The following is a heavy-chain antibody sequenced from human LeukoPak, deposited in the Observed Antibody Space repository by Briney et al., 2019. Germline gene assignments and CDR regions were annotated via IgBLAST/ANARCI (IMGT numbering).Heavy chain of an antibody. CDR3: ARVAAGLAYFDY. Sequence: SQTLSLNCAISAQSVPTNIAAWHWNRQSPSGGLEWLGRTYYGSKWYTDYATSVKSRITINPDTSKNQFSLQLNSVTPEDTAVYYCARVAAGLAYFDYWGRGTLVTVSS. CDR2: TYYGSKWYT. CDR1: AQSVPTNIAA. V-gene: IGHV6-1*01. D-gene: IGHD3-3*02. J-gene: IGHJ4*02.